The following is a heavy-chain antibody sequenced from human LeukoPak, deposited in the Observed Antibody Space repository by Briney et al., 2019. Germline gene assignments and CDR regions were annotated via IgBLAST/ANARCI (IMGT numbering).Heavy chain of an antibody. J-gene: IGHJ5*02. CDR3: ARNCRSGGSSWYKGNWFDP. Sequence: GRSLRLSCAASGFTFSSYAMHWVRQAPGKGLEWAAVISYDGSNKYYADSVKGRFTISRDNSKNTLYLQMNSLRAEDTAVYYCARNCRSGGSSWYKGNWFDPWGQGTLVTVSS. CDR1: GFTFSSYA. D-gene: IGHD6-13*01. CDR2: ISYDGSNK. V-gene: IGHV3-30-3*01.